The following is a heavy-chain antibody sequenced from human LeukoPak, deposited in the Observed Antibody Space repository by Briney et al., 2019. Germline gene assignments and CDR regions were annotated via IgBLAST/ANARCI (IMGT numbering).Heavy chain of an antibody. D-gene: IGHD6-13*01. CDR3: ARDIGAAAGTSGWFDP. V-gene: IGHV4-31*03. J-gene: IGHJ5*02. CDR1: GGSISSGGYY. CDR2: IYYSGST. Sequence: SETLSLTCTVSGGSISSGGYYWSWIRQHPGKGLEWIGYIYYSGSTYYNPSLKSRVTISVDTSKNQFSLKLSSVTAADTAVYYCARDIGAAAGTSGWFDPWGQGTLVTVSS.